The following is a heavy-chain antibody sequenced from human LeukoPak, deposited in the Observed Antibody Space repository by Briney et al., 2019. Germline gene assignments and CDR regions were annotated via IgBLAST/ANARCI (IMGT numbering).Heavy chain of an antibody. V-gene: IGHV4-34*01. J-gene: IGHJ4*02. CDR3: ARGPRRGEQQLVTFLNG. CDR1: GVSFSGYY. Sequence: SETLSLTCAASGVSFSGYYWSWIRQPPGKGLEWVGEINHSGSTNYNPSRNSRVTISVDTSKNQFLLKLSSVTAADTAVYYCARGPRRGEQQLVTFLNGWGQGTLVTVS. D-gene: IGHD6-13*01. CDR2: INHSGST.